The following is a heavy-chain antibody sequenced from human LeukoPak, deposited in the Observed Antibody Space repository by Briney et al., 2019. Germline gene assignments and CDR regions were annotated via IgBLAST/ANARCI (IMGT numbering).Heavy chain of an antibody. D-gene: IGHD1-26*01. CDR3: ARGKGIWGIVGATTALDY. CDR1: GGSFSGYY. Sequence: SETLSLTCAVYGGSFSGYYWSRIRQPPGKGLEWIGEINHSGSTNYNPSLKSRVTISVDTSKNQFSLKLSSVTAADTAVYYCARGKGIWGIVGATTALDYWGQGTLVTVSS. J-gene: IGHJ4*02. CDR2: INHSGST. V-gene: IGHV4-34*01.